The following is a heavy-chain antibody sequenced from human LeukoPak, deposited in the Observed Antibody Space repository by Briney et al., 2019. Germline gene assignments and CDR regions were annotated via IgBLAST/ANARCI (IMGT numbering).Heavy chain of an antibody. CDR1: GGSINNHY. J-gene: IGHJ4*02. CDR2: IYYSGSN. V-gene: IGHV4-59*11. Sequence: PSETLSLTCTVSGGSINNHYWSWIRQPPGKGLEWIGYIYYSGSNYYNPSLKSRVTISIDTSKNQFSLKLRSVTAADTAVYYCAINSGGSVDFWGQGTLVTVSS. CDR3: AINSGGSVDF. D-gene: IGHD2-15*01.